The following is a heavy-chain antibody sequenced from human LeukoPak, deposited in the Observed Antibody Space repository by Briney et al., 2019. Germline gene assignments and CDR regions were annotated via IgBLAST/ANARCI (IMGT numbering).Heavy chain of an antibody. D-gene: IGHD6-13*01. CDR1: GFTFDDYA. CDR3: AKDLQQLVFPDAFDI. CDR2: ISWNSGSI. V-gene: IGHV3-9*01. Sequence: PGGSLRLSCAASGFTFDDYAMHWVRQAPGKGLEGVSGISWNSGSIGYADSVKGRFTISRDNAKNSLYLQMNSLRAEDTALYYCAKDLQQLVFPDAFDIWGQGTMVTVSS. J-gene: IGHJ3*02.